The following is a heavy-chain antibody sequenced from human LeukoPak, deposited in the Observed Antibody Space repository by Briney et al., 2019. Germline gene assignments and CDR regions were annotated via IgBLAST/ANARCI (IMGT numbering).Heavy chain of an antibody. D-gene: IGHD6-19*01. Sequence: GGSLRLSCAASGFTFSSYAMSWVRQAPGKGLEWVSAISDSGDSTYYADSVKGRFTVARDTSENTMYLQMNSLRAEDTAVYYCAENPGTTVAGSLFDSWGQGTLVTVSS. CDR3: AENPGTTVAGSLFDS. V-gene: IGHV3-23*01. CDR1: GFTFSSYA. CDR2: ISDSGDST. J-gene: IGHJ4*02.